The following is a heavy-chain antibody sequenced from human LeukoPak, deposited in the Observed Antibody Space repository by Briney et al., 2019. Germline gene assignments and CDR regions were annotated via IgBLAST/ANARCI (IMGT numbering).Heavy chain of an antibody. CDR2: IWYDGSKK. CDR3: ARVSPEIVVVTGTGAPDY. Sequence: GRSLRLSCAASGFTFSSYGMHWVRQAPGKGLEWVAVIWYDGSKKYYADSVKGRFTISRDNSKNTVYLQMNSLRAEDTAVYYCARVSPEIVVVTGTGAPDYWGQGTLVTVSS. CDR1: GFTFSSYG. J-gene: IGHJ4*02. D-gene: IGHD2-21*02. V-gene: IGHV3-33*01.